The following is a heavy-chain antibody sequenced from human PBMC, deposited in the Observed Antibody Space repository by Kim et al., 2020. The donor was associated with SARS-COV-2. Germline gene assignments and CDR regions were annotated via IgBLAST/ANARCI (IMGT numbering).Heavy chain of an antibody. CDR2: IHNKGDNI. J-gene: IGHJ4*02. Sequence: GGSLRLSCAASGFPFSNYAMTWVRQTPGKGLEWVSIIHNKGDNIQYADSVKGRFTISRDNSENKLYLHLSSLRAEDTAVYYCAKEWYGRLVLWGQGILVTVSS. CDR3: AKEWYGRLVL. CDR1: GFPFSNYA. D-gene: IGHD2-15*01. V-gene: IGHV3-23*01.